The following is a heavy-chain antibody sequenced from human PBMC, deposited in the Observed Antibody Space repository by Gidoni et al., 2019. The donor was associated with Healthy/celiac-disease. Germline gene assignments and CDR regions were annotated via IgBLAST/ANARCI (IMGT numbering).Heavy chain of an antibody. V-gene: IGHV3-64*01. CDR1: GFTLRSYA. CDR3: ARSAGGGSTSCFFCRYFDL. CDR2: ISSNGGST. Sequence: EVQLVESGGGLVQPGGSLRLSCAASGFTLRSYAMPWVRQAPGKGLEYVSAISSNGGSTYYANSVKGRFTISRDNSKNTLYLQMGSLRAEDMAVYYCARSAGGGSTSCFFCRYFDLWGRGTLVTVSS. J-gene: IGHJ2*01. D-gene: IGHD2-2*01.